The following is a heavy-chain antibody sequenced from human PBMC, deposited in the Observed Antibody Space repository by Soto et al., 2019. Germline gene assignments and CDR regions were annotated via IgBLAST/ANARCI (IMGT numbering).Heavy chain of an antibody. J-gene: IGHJ3*02. V-gene: IGHV6-1*01. Sequence: PSQTLSLTCVISGDSVSSNSAAWNWIRQSPSRGLEWLGRTYYRSKWYNDYAVSVKSRITINPDTSKNQFSLQLNSVTPEDTAVYYCARGDYYDSSGYESREAFDIWGQGTMVTVSS. CDR1: GDSVSSNSAA. CDR2: TYYRSKWYN. D-gene: IGHD3-22*01. CDR3: ARGDYYDSSGYESREAFDI.